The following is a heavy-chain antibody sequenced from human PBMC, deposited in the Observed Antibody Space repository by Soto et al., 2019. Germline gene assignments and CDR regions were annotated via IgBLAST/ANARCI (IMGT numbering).Heavy chain of an antibody. CDR3: GSGSTYYFDY. D-gene: IGHD3-10*01. CDR1: GFTFSSYG. V-gene: IGHV3-33*01. CDR2: IWYDGSNK. J-gene: IGHJ4*02. Sequence: QVQLVESGGCVVQPGRSLRLSCAASGFTFSSYGMHWVRQAPGKGLEWVAVIWYDGSNKYYADSVKGRFTISRDNSKNTLYLQMNSLRAEDTAVYYCGSGSTYYFDYWGQGTLVTVSS.